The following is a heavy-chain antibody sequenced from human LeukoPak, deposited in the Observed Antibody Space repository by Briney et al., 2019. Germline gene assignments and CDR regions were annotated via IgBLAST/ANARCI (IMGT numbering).Heavy chain of an antibody. CDR2: IYTSGST. Sequence: SETLSLTCTVSGGSISSYYWSWIRQPAGKGLEWIGRIYTSGSTNYNPSLKSRVTMSVDTSKNQFSLKLSSVTAADTAVYYCARSRDVVVPAATWFDPWGQGTLVTVSS. D-gene: IGHD2-2*01. V-gene: IGHV4-4*07. J-gene: IGHJ5*02. CDR3: ARSRDVVVPAATWFDP. CDR1: GGSISSYY.